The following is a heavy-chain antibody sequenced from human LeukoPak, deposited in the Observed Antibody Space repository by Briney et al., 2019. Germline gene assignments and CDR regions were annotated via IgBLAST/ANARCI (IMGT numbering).Heavy chain of an antibody. D-gene: IGHD2-2*01. CDR3: ARGNDCTSTSCYADY. CDR1: GYSFTSYW. CDR2: IYPGDSDT. Sequence: GESLKISCEGSGYSFTSYWIGWVRQMPGKGLEWMGIIYPGDSDTRYSPSFQGQVTISADRSINTAYLQWSSLKASDTAVYYCARGNDCTSTSCYADYWGQGTLVTVSS. J-gene: IGHJ4*02. V-gene: IGHV5-51*01.